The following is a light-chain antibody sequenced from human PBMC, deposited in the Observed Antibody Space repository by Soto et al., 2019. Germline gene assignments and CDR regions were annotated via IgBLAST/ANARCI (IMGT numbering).Light chain of an antibody. V-gene: IGKV1-39*01. CDR1: QSISNY. CDR2: AAS. CDR3: QQSYSTPRT. J-gene: IGKJ1*01. Sequence: DIQMTQSPSSLSASVGDRVTITCRASQSISNYLNWYQQKPGKAPKLLMYAASSLQSGGPSRFGGSGSGTDFTLTISRLQPEDFATYYCQQSYSTPRTFGQGTKVEIK.